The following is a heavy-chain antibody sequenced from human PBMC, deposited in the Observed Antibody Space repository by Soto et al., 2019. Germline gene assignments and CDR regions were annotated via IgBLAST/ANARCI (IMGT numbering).Heavy chain of an antibody. J-gene: IGHJ4*02. CDR2: ISYDGSNK. D-gene: IGHD6-19*01. CDR3: AKDYQIAVAGYYFDY. V-gene: IGHV3-30*18. Sequence: QVQLVESGGGVVQPGRSLSLSCAASGLTLSSYGMHWVCRAPAKGRKWWEVISYDGSNKYYADSVKGRFTISRDNSKNTLYLQMNSLRAEDTAVYYCAKDYQIAVAGYYFDYWGQGTLVTVSS. CDR1: GLTLSSYG.